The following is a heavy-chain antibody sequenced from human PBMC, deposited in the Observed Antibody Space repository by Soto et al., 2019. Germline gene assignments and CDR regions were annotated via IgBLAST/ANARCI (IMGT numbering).Heavy chain of an antibody. V-gene: IGHV4-59*01. D-gene: IGHD2-15*01. CDR1: SDSISSYY. CDR3: AREGKKYCSGGSCYSYYYMDV. J-gene: IGHJ6*03. Sequence: SETLSLTCTVSSDSISSYYWIWIRQSPGKGLEWIGYTDYSGNTNYNPSLKSRVTISGDTSKNQFSLKLSSVTAADTAVYYCAREGKKYCSGGSCYSYYYMDVWGKGTTVTVSS. CDR2: TDYSGNT.